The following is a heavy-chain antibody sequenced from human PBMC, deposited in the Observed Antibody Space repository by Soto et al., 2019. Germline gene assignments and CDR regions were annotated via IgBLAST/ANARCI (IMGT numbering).Heavy chain of an antibody. D-gene: IGHD5-18*01. CDR1: GFTFSSYG. CDR3: ARDLGYSYGYDYYYGMDV. Sequence: ESGGGVVQPGRSLRLSCAASGFTFSSYGMHWVRQAPGKGLEWVAVIWYDGSNKYYADSVKGRFTISRDNSKNTLYLQMNSLRAEDTAVYYCARDLGYSYGYDYYYGMDVWGQGTTVTVSS. CDR2: IWYDGSNK. V-gene: IGHV3-33*01. J-gene: IGHJ6*02.